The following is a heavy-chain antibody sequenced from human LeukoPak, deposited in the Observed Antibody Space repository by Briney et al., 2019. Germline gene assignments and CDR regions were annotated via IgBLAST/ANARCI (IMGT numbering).Heavy chain of an antibody. Sequence: PGGSLRLSCAVSGFTFDHYTMHWVRQAPGKGLEWVSLISWDGGSTYYADSVKGRFTISRDNSKNSLSLQMNSLRAEDTALYYCAKDGKNYFDYWGQGTLVTVSS. CDR3: AKDGKNYFDY. J-gene: IGHJ4*02. V-gene: IGHV3-43*01. CDR1: GFTFDHYT. CDR2: ISWDGGST.